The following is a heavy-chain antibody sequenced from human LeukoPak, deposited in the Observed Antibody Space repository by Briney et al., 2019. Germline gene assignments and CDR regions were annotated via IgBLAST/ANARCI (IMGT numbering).Heavy chain of an antibody. CDR1: GCTFTSYY. CDR2: INPSGGST. J-gene: IGHJ4*02. V-gene: IGHV1-46*01. CDR3: ARECVKEWSYDY. D-gene: IGHD3-3*01. Sequence: ASVKVSCKASGCTFTSYYMHWVRQAPGQGLEWMGIINPSGGSTSYAQKFQGRVTMTRDTSTSTVYMELSSLRSEDAAVYYCARECVKEWSYDYWGQGTLVTVSS.